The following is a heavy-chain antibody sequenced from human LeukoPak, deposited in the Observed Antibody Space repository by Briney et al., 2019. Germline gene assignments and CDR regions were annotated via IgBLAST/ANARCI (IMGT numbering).Heavy chain of an antibody. Sequence: SETLSLTCAVYGGSFSGYYWSWIRQPPGKGLEWIGEINHSGSTNYNPSLKSRVTISVDTSKNQFSLKLSSVTAADTAVYYCARGSGWFNYWGQGTLVTVSS. V-gene: IGHV4-34*01. J-gene: IGHJ4*02. CDR3: ARGSGWFNY. CDR1: GGSFSGYY. CDR2: INHSGST. D-gene: IGHD6-19*01.